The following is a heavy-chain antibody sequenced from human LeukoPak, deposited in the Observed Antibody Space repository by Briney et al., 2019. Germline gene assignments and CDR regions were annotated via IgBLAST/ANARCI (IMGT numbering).Heavy chain of an antibody. V-gene: IGHV3-23*01. J-gene: IGHJ2*01. CDR1: VFNFKNYA. Sequence: CLSLSCAVSVFNFKNYALKWVRQAPGRGWEGVSAISGRGGTHYAESVRGRFTITRDRSKTTLYLKMNSLRAEAKAVYFCAKTSAATRGASYWYFDVWGRGTPVTVSS. CDR2: ISGRGGT. D-gene: IGHD4-17*01. CDR3: AKTSAATRGASYWYFDV.